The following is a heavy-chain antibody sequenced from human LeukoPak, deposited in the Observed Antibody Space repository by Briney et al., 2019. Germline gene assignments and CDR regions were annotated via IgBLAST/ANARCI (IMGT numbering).Heavy chain of an antibody. CDR3: ARDLGDSSGYYDAFDI. CDR1: GYTFTGYY. D-gene: IGHD3-22*01. Sequence: EASVKVSCKASGYTFTGYYMHWVRQAPGQGLEWMGWINPNSGGTNYAQKFQGRVTMTRDTSISTAYMELSRLRSDDTAVYYCARDLGDSSGYYDAFDIWGQGTMVTVSS. CDR2: INPNSGGT. J-gene: IGHJ3*02. V-gene: IGHV1-2*02.